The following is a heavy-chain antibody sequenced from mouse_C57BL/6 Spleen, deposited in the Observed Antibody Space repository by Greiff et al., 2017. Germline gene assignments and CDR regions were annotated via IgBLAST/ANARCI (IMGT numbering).Heavy chain of an antibody. Sequence: QVQLQQSDAELVKPGASVKISCKASGYTFTDHTIHWLKQRPEQGLEWIGYIYPRDGSTKYNEKFKGKATLTADKSSSTAYMQLNSLTSEDSAVYFCARGEVYDGYYDAMDYWGQGTSVTVSS. D-gene: IGHD2-3*01. J-gene: IGHJ4*01. CDR2: IYPRDGST. CDR3: ARGEVYDGYYDAMDY. V-gene: IGHV1-78*01. CDR1: GYTFTDHT.